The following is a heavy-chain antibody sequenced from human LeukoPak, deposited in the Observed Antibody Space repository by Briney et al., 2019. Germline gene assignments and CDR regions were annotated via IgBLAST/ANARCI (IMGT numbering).Heavy chain of an antibody. D-gene: IGHD1-26*01. CDR1: GFTFSSYW. J-gene: IGHJ4*02. CDR3: ARSPFTWELTPYFDY. Sequence: GGSLRLSCAASGFTFSSYWMSWVRQAPGKGLEWVANIKQDGSEKYYVDSVKGRFTISRDNAKNSLYLQMNSLRAEDTAVYYCARSPFTWELTPYFDYWGQGTLVTVSS. CDR2: IKQDGSEK. V-gene: IGHV3-7*01.